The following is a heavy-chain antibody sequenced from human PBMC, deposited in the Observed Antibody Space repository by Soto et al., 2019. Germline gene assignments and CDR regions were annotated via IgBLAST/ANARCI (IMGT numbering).Heavy chain of an antibody. CDR3: AAGYSSSSYYFDC. D-gene: IGHD6-6*01. V-gene: IGHV3-9*01. J-gene: IGHJ4*02. Sequence: EVQLVESGGGLVQPGRSLRLSCAASGFTFDDYAMHWVRQVPGKGLEWVSGISWNGRSIGYADSVKGRFTISRDNAKNYLHLQMNSLRAEDTALYYCAAGYSSSSYYFDCWGQGTLVTVSS. CDR1: GFTFDDYA. CDR2: ISWNGRSI.